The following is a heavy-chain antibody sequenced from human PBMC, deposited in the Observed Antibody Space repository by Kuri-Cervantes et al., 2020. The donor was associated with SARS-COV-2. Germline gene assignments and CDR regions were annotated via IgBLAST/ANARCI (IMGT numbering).Heavy chain of an antibody. J-gene: IGHJ5*02. CDR1: GGSISSYY. Sequence: GSLRLSCTVSGGSISSYYWSWIRQPPGKGLEWIGYIYYSGSTYYNPSLKSRVTISVDTSKNQFSLKLSSVTAADTAVNYCARAPRITIFGVVGWFDPWGQGTLVTGAS. D-gene: IGHD3-3*01. CDR2: IYYSGST. CDR3: ARAPRITIFGVVGWFDP. V-gene: IGHV4-59*12.